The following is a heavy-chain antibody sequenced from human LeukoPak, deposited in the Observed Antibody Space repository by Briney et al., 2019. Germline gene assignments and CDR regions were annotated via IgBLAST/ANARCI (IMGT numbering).Heavy chain of an antibody. D-gene: IGHD1-26*01. V-gene: IGHV6-1*01. CDR3: ASTPGISGSYYPSLDY. CDR1: GDSVSSNSAA. Sequence: SQTLSLTCAISGDSVSSNSAAWNWIRQSPSRGLEWLGRTYYRSKWYNDYAVSVKSRITINPDASKNQFSLQLKSVTPEDTAVYYCASTPGISGSYYPSLDYWGQGTLVTVSS. J-gene: IGHJ4*02. CDR2: TYYRSKWYN.